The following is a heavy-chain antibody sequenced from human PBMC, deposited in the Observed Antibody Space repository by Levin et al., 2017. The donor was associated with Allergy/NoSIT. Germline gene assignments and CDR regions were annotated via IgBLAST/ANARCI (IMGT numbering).Heavy chain of an antibody. CDR1: GFTFDDYA. V-gene: IGHV3-9*01. J-gene: IGHJ4*02. D-gene: IGHD1-26*01. CDR2: ISWNSGSI. CDR3: AKDMVNSGSYYFDY. Sequence: GGSLRLSCAASGFTFDDYAMHWVRQAPGKGLEWVSGISWNSGSIGYADSVKGRFTISRDNAKNSLYLQMNSLRAEDTALYYCAKDMVNSGSYYFDYWGQGTLVTVSS.